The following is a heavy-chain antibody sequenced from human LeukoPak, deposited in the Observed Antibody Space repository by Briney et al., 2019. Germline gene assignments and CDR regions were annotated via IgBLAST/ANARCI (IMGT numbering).Heavy chain of an antibody. CDR3: GRWWGGFVY. Sequence: GGSLRLSCVASGFSCSEYTLSCLRQAPGRGLERVATTRHDGSDKFYLDSVTGRFTVSRDNANNVLYLQLNSLRGEGKGVYYCGRWWGGFVYWGQGTMVSVSS. D-gene: IGHD2-15*01. CDR1: GFSCSEYT. V-gene: IGHV3-7*04. J-gene: IGHJ4*02. CDR2: TRHDGSDK.